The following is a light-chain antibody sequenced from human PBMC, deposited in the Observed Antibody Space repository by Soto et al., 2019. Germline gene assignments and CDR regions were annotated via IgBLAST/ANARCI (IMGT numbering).Light chain of an antibody. V-gene: IGKV1-39*01. CDR1: QSISSY. J-gene: IGKJ3*01. CDR2: AAS. CDR3: QQSYSTPFT. Sequence: DIQMTQSPSSLSASVGDRVTITCRASQSISSYLNSYQQKPGKAPKLLIYAASSLQSGVPSRFSGSGSGTDFTLTISSLQPEDFATYYCQQSYSTPFTFGHGTKVDIK.